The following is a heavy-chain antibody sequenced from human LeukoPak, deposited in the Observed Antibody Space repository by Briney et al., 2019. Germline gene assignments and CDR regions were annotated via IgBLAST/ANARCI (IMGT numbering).Heavy chain of an antibody. CDR2: INSDGRST. D-gene: IGHD2-15*01. J-gene: IGHJ4*02. Sequence: GGSLRLSCAASGFTFSSYGMSWVRQAPGKGLEWVSRINSDGRSTSYADSVKGRFTISRDNAKNTLYLQMNSLRAEDTAVYYCAREVSSLGLRGQGTLVTVSS. CDR1: GFTFSSYG. V-gene: IGHV3-74*01. CDR3: AREVSSLGL.